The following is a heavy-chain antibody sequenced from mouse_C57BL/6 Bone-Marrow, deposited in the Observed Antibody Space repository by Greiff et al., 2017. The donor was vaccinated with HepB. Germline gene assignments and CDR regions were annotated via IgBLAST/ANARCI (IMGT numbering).Heavy chain of an antibody. CDR3: ARGLLTYFDV. Sequence: EVQRVESGPGLVKPSQSLSLTCSVTGYSITSGYYWNWIRQFPGNKLGWMGYISYDGSNNYNPSLNNRISITRDTSKNQFFLKLNSVTTEDTATYYCARGLLTYFDVWGTGTTVTVSS. CDR1: GYSITSGYY. J-gene: IGHJ1*03. CDR2: ISYDGSN. D-gene: IGHD2-3*01. V-gene: IGHV3-6*01.